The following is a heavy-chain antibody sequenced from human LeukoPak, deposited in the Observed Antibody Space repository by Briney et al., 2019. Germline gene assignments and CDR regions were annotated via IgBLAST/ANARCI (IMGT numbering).Heavy chain of an antibody. V-gene: IGHV3-15*01. CDR1: GFTFGKAW. CDR3: PSYRYSYDTSGYDY. CDR2: IKSKTDGGKT. D-gene: IGHD3-22*01. J-gene: IGHJ4*02. Sequence: PGASLRLSCAVSGFTFGKAWMRWVRQAAGKGLEWLARIKSKTDGGKTDYAAPVKGRITISRDDSKHTVYMKMNSLDTEDTAVYYCPSYRYSYDTSGYDYWGQGTLVTVSS.